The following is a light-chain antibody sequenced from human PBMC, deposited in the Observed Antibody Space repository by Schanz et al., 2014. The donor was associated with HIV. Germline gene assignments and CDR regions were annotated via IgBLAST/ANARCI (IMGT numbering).Light chain of an antibody. V-gene: IGKV1-17*01. Sequence: DIQMTQSPSSLSASVGDRVLITCRASRTITSDLNWYQQKVGKVPKLLIYAASSLQSGVPSRFSGSGSGTGFTLTISSLQPEDFATYYCLQYNSYPWTFGQGTKVEIK. CDR2: AAS. CDR1: RTITSD. J-gene: IGKJ1*01. CDR3: LQYNSYPWT.